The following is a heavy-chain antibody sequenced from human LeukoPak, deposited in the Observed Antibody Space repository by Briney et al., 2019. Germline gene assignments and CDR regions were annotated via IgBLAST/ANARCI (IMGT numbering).Heavy chain of an antibody. CDR2: IYTSGST. V-gene: IGHV4-4*07. Sequence: SETLSLTCTVSGGSISSYYWSWIRQPAGKGLEWIGRIYTSGSTNYNPSLKSRVTMSVDTSKNQFSLKLSSVTAADTGVYYCARVDSSSWLDAFDIWGQGTMVTVSS. D-gene: IGHD6-13*01. CDR3: ARVDSSSWLDAFDI. J-gene: IGHJ3*02. CDR1: GGSISSYY.